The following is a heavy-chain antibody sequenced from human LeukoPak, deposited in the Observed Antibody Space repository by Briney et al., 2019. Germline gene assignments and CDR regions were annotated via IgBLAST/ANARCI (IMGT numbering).Heavy chain of an antibody. CDR3: ASGHDSSGYYYVG. Sequence: GGSLRLSCAASGFTFSSYAMSWVRQALGKGLEWVSSITASGGTTYYADSVKGRFTISRDNSKNMLFLQMNSLRAEDTAIYYCASGHDSSGYYYVGWGQGTLVTVSS. D-gene: IGHD3-22*01. V-gene: IGHV3-23*01. CDR2: ITASGGTT. J-gene: IGHJ4*02. CDR1: GFTFSSYA.